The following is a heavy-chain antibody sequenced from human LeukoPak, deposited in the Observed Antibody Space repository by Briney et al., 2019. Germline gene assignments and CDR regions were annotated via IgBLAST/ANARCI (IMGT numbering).Heavy chain of an antibody. CDR3: AKLDVRDGYGDAFDI. Sequence: GGSLRLSCAASGFTFSSYGMHWVRQAPGKGLEWVAFIRYDGSNKYYADSVKGRFTISRDNSKNTLYLQMNSLRAEDTAVYYCAKLDVRDGYGDAFDIWGQGTMVTVS. D-gene: IGHD5-24*01. CDR1: GFTFSSYG. J-gene: IGHJ3*02. V-gene: IGHV3-30*02. CDR2: IRYDGSNK.